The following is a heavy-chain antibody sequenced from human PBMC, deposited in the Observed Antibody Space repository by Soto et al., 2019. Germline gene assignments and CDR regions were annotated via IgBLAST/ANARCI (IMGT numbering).Heavy chain of an antibody. V-gene: IGHV3-23*01. CDR1: GFTFSSDA. J-gene: IGHJ4*02. Sequence: EVQLLESGGGLVQPGGSLRLSCAASGFTFSSDAMSWVRQAPGKGLECISVISGGGGSTYYADSVKGRLTISRDNSKNTLYLQMNSLRAEDTAVYYCAKNNGGTFYSYFDYWGQGSLVTVSS. CDR3: AKNNGGTFYSYFDY. D-gene: IGHD2-15*01. CDR2: ISGGGGST.